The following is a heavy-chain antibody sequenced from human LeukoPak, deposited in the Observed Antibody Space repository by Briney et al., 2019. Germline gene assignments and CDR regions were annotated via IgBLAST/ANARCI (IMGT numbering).Heavy chain of an antibody. CDR3: ARDESYYYDSSGYAGGY. CDR2: ISSRSSYI. J-gene: IGHJ4*02. CDR1: GFTFSSYS. D-gene: IGHD3-22*01. Sequence: GSLRLSFAASGFTFSSYSMNWVRQAPGKGLEWVSSISSRSSYIYYADSVKGRFTISRDNAKNSLYLQLNSLRAADTAAYYCARDESYYYDSSGYAGGYWGQGTLVTVSS. V-gene: IGHV3-21*01.